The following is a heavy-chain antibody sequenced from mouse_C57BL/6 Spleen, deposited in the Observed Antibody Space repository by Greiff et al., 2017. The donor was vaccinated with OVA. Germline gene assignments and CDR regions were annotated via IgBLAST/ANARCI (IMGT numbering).Heavy chain of an antibody. Sequence: QVQLQQPGAELVKPGASVKMSCKASGYTFTSYWITWVKQRPGQGLEWIGDIYPGSGSTNYNEKFKSKATLTVDTSSSTAYMQLSSLTSEDSAVYYCASAPFITTVVPDFDYWGQGTTLTVSS. D-gene: IGHD1-1*01. CDR2: IYPGSGST. CDR3: ASAPFITTVVPDFDY. J-gene: IGHJ2*01. V-gene: IGHV1-55*01. CDR1: GYTFTSYW.